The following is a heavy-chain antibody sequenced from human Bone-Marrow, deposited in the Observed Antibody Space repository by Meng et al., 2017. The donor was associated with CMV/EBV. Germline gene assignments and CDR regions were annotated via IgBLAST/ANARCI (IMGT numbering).Heavy chain of an antibody. V-gene: IGHV3-30*19. D-gene: IGHD4-11*01. CDR1: GFTFSSYG. CDR2: ISYDGSVE. J-gene: IGHJ6*02. CDR3: ARDVTTLGYSGMDV. Sequence: GESLKISCAASGFTFSSYGMHWVRQAPGKGLEWVALISYDGSVEYYADSVRGRFTISRDNSKNTLYGHMNSLRPEDTAIYYCARDVTTLGYSGMDVWGQGTTVTVSS.